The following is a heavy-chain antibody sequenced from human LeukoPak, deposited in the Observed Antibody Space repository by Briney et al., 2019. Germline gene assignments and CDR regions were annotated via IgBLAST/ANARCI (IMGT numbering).Heavy chain of an antibody. CDR1: GGSISSHY. V-gene: IGHV4-59*11. D-gene: IGHD3-22*01. J-gene: IGHJ6*03. CDR3: AGGPGWYDSSVYYYYMDV. CDR2: IYHSGST. Sequence: SETLSLTCTVSGGSISSHYWSWIRQPPGKGLEWIGYIYHSGSTKYNPSLKSRVTISVDTSKNQFSLKLSSVTAADTAVYYCAGGPGWYDSSVYYYYMDVWDKGTTVTVSS.